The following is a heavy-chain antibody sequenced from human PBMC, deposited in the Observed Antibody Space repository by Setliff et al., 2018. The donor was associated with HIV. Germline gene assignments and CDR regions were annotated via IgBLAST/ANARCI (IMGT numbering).Heavy chain of an antibody. Sequence: SETLSLTCAVYGGSFSGYYWSWIRQPPGKGLEWIGEINHSGSTNYNPSLKSRVTISLDTSKNQFSLRLISVTAADTAVYYCAKVAVTGYCSTTSCQNWFNPWGQGTLVTVAS. CDR3: AKVAVTGYCSTTSCQNWFNP. CDR2: INHSGST. J-gene: IGHJ5*02. D-gene: IGHD2-2*01. V-gene: IGHV4-34*01. CDR1: GGSFSGYY.